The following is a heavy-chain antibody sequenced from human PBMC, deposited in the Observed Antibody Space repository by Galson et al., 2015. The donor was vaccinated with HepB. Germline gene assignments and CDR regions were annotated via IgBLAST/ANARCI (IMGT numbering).Heavy chain of an antibody. J-gene: IGHJ3*02. CDR1: GGTFSSYA. CDR3: ARGGGERITMVRGAEEAFDT. CDR2: IIPIFGIA. Sequence: SVTVSCKASGGTFSSYAISWVRQAPGQGLEWMGGIIPIFGIANYAQKFQGRVTITADESTSTGSMELSSLGSEDTAVYFCARGGGERITMVRGAEEAFDTWGQGTMVTVSS. D-gene: IGHD3-10*01. V-gene: IGHV1-69*13.